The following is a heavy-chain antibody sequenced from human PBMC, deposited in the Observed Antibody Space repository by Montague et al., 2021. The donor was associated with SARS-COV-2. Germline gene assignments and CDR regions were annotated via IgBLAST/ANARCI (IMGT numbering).Heavy chain of an antibody. CDR1: GFTFSTYW. Sequence: LRLSWSASGFTFSTYWMTWVRQAPGKGLEWVANIKQDGSAQYYVDSVRGRFTVSRDNAKKSLFLQMNSLRAEDTAVYFCARDPVEQQQLVHSLDYWGQGTLVIVSS. J-gene: IGHJ4*02. CDR3: ARDPVEQQQLVHSLDY. CDR2: IKQDGSAQ. D-gene: IGHD6-13*01. V-gene: IGHV3-7*01.